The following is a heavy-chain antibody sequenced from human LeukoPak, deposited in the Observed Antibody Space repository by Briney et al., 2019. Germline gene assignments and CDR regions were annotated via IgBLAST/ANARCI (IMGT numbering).Heavy chain of an antibody. J-gene: IGHJ5*02. CDR3: AKERYCSGGSCYSGWFDP. D-gene: IGHD2-15*01. CDR1: GFTFDDYA. Sequence: GGSLRLSCAASGFTFDDYAMHWVRQAPGKGLEWVSGISWNSGSIGYADSVKGRFTISRDNAKNSLYLQMNSLRAEDTALYYCAKERYCSGGSCYSGWFDPWGQGTLVTVSS. V-gene: IGHV3-9*01. CDR2: ISWNSGSI.